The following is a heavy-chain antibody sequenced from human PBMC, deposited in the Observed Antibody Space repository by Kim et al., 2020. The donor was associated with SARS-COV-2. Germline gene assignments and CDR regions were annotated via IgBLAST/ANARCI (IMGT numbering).Heavy chain of an antibody. Sequence: DGSNKYYAESGKGRFTNSRDNSKNTLYLRMNSLRAEDTAVYYGAREHWDVWGQGTTVTVSS. J-gene: IGHJ6*02. CDR2: DGSNK. V-gene: IGHV3-30-3*01. CDR3: AREHWDV.